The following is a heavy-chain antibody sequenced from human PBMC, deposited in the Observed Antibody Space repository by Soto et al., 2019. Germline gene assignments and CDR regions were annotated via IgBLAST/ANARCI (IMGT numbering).Heavy chain of an antibody. CDR2: VXXXXXT. V-gene: IGHV4-4*02. D-gene: IGHD7-27*01. J-gene: IGHJ4*02. CDR3: ARKAWVRFDY. CDR1: GDSISTSVW. Sequence: SECPSLTCAVSGDSISTSVWWTWVRQPPGKGLXXIXEVXXXXXTXXXPSLKSRLTMSVDKSRNEFSLKLTSVTAADTAIYYCARKAWVRFDYWGQGALVTVSS.